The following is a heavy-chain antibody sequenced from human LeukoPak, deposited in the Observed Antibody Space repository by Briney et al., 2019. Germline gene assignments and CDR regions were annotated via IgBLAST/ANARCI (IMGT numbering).Heavy chain of an antibody. CDR3: VRTRGGGNYGSSSRYYFDY. CDR2: IKQDGSEK. J-gene: IGHJ4*02. D-gene: IGHD3-10*01. CDR1: GFTFTRYW. V-gene: IGHV3-7*01. Sequence: PGGSLRLSCAASGFTFTRYWMTWVRQAPGKGLECVANIKQDGSEKHYVDSVKGRFTNSRDNAKNSLYLQMNSLRAEDTAVYYCVRTRGGGNYGSSSRYYFDYWGPGTLATVSS.